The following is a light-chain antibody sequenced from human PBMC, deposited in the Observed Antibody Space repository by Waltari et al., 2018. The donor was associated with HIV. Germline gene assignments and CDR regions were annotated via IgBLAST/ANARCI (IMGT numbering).Light chain of an antibody. CDR2: KAS. J-gene: IGKJ1*01. Sequence: DIQMTQSPSTLSASVGARVTITCRASQNVNTWVAWYQQKPANAPKLLIYKASTLQSGVPSRFSGSGSWTEFTLTISSLQPEDFADYFCQQYNNYPWTFGQGTKVEIK. V-gene: IGKV1-5*03. CDR1: QNVNTW. CDR3: QQYNNYPWT.